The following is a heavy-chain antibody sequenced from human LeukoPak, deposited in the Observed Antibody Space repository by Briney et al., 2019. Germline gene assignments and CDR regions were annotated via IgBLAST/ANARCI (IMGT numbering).Heavy chain of an antibody. D-gene: IGHD2-2*01. J-gene: IGHJ5*02. Sequence: ASVKVSCKASGYTFTGYCMHWVRQAPGQGPEWLGWIKPNSGGTNYAQKFQGRVTMTRDTFISTAYMELSRLRSDDTAVYYCARAAQTDIVVVPAAKYNWFDPWGQGTLVTVSS. CDR3: ARAAQTDIVVVPAAKYNWFDP. CDR2: IKPNSGGT. V-gene: IGHV1-2*02. CDR1: GYTFTGYC.